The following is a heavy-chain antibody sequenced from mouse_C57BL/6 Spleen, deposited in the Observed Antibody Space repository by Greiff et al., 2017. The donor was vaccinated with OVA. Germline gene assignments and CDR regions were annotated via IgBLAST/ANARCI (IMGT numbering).Heavy chain of an antibody. CDR2: IHPNSGST. D-gene: IGHD2-5*01. V-gene: IGHV1-64*01. CDR3: ARDSILTPGSYAMDD. CDR1: GYTFTSYW. J-gene: IGHJ4*01. Sequence: QVQLQQPGAELVKPGASVKLSCKASGYTFTSYWMHWVKQRPGQGLEWIGMIHPNSGSTNYNEKFKSKATLTVDKASSTAYMQLSSLTSEDSAVYYCARDSILTPGSYAMDDWGQGTSVTVSS.